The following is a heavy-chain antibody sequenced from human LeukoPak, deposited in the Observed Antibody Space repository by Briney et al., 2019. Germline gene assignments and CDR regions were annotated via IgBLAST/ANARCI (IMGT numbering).Heavy chain of an antibody. D-gene: IGHD5-24*01. CDR1: GFSVSSNY. V-gene: IGHV3-21*01. J-gene: IGHJ3*02. CDR2: ISGSSAYI. CDR3: AKKMDDAFDI. Sequence: GGSLRLSCAASGFSVSSNYMSWVRQAPGKGLEWVAFISGSSAYISYADSVKGRFTISRDNAKNSLYLQMNNLRAEGTAVYYCAKKMDDAFDIWGQGTMVTVSS.